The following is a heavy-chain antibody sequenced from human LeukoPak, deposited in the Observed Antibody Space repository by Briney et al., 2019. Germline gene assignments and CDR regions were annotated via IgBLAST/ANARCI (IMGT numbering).Heavy chain of an antibody. CDR3: ARSSLTIFGVVIIRWGAFDI. V-gene: IGHV1-18*01. CDR1: GYTFTSYG. J-gene: IGHJ3*02. D-gene: IGHD3-3*01. Sequence: ASVKVSCKASGYTFTSYGISWVRQAPGQGLEWMGWISAYNGNTNYAQKLQGRVTMTTDTSTSTAYMELRSLRSDDTAVYYCARSSLTIFGVVIIRWGAFDIWGQGTMVTVSS. CDR2: ISAYNGNT.